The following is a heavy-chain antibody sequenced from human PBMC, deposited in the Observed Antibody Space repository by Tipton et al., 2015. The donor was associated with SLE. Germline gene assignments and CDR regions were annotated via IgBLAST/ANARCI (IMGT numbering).Heavy chain of an antibody. J-gene: IGHJ4*02. CDR3: ARRLEDYDSSGYYPPFDY. D-gene: IGHD3-22*01. CDR1: GGSISSRRYY. CDR2: ISTSGST. Sequence: TLSLTCTVSGGSISSRRYYWVWIRQPAGKGLAWFGRISTSGSTNYNPSLQSRVTISVDKSTNQLSLKLSSVTAADTAVYYCARRLEDYDSSGYYPPFDYWGQGTLVTVSS. V-gene: IGHV4-61*02.